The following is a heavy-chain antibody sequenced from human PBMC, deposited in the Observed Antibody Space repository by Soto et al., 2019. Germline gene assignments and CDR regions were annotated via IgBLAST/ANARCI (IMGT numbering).Heavy chain of an antibody. V-gene: IGHV4-39*01. J-gene: IGHJ5*02. D-gene: IGHD6-19*01. CDR2: IYYSGST. Sequence: SETLSLTCTVSGGSISSSSYYWGWIRQPPGKGLEWIGSIYYSGSTYYNPSLKSRVTISVDTSKNQFSLKLSSVTAADTAVYYCAREVSGSGWLISATLPRGKNWFDPWGQGTLVTVSS. CDR1: GGSISSSSYY. CDR3: AREVSGSGWLISATLPRGKNWFDP.